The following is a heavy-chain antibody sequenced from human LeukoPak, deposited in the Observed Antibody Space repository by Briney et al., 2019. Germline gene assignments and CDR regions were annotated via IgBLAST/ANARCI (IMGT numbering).Heavy chain of an antibody. CDR1: GGSFSGYY. CDR2: IYDSGST. CDR3: ARDHRYYGMDV. V-gene: IGHV4-59*01. J-gene: IGHJ6*02. Sequence: PSETLSLTCAVYGGSFSGYYWSWIRQPPGKGLEWIGYIYDSGSTNYNPSLKSRVTTSVDTSKNQFALKLNSVTAADTAVYYCARDHRYYGMDVWGQGTTVTVSS.